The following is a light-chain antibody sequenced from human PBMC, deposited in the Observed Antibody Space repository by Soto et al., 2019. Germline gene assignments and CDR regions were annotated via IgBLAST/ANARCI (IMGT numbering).Light chain of an antibody. CDR3: AAWDDSLNGRV. CDR2: SNN. Sequence: QAVVTQPPSASGTPGQRVPISCSGSSSNIGSNTVNWYQQLPGTAPKLLIYSNNQRPSGVPDRFSGSKSGTSASLAISGLQSEDEADYYCAAWDDSLNGRVFGGGTKVTVL. CDR1: SSNIGSNT. V-gene: IGLV1-44*01. J-gene: IGLJ3*02.